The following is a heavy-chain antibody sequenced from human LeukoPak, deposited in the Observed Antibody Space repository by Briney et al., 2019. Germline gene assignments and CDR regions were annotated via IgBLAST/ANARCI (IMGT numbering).Heavy chain of an antibody. CDR3: ARGPVVVVAATRFWFDP. D-gene: IGHD2-15*01. CDR2: MNPNSGNT. Sequence: GASVKVSCKASGYTFTSYDINWVRQATGQGLEWMGWMNPNSGNTGYAQKFQGRVTMTRDTSISTAYMELSRLRSDDTAVYYCARGPVVVVAATRFWFDPWGQGTLVTVSS. V-gene: IGHV1-8*01. CDR1: GYTFTSYD. J-gene: IGHJ5*02.